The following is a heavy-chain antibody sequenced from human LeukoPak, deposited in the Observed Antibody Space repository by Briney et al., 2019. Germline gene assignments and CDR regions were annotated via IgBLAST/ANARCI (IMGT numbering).Heavy chain of an antibody. CDR1: GFTFSSYG. Sequence: GGSLRLSCAASGFTFSSYGMHWVRQAPGKGLEWVAIISYDGSNKYYADSVKGRITISRDNSKNTLYLQMNSLRAEDTALYYCAKEVSGWGDGFDYWGQGTLVTVSS. J-gene: IGHJ4*02. V-gene: IGHV3-30*18. D-gene: IGHD6-19*01. CDR2: ISYDGSNK. CDR3: AKEVSGWGDGFDY.